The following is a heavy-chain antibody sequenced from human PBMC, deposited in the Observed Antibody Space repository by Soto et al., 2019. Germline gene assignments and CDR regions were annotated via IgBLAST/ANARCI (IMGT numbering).Heavy chain of an antibody. CDR2: IYYSGST. D-gene: IGHD6-13*01. J-gene: IGHJ4*02. V-gene: IGHV4-39*01. CDR1: WGSIISSSCY. CDR3: ARVVGRGSSWYFRDY. Sequence: SEILSLPCTVAWGSIISSSCYWGWIRQPPGKGLEWIGSIYYSGSTYYNPSLKSRVTISVDTSKNQFSLKLSSVTAADTAVYYCARVVGRGSSWYFRDYWGQGTLVTISS.